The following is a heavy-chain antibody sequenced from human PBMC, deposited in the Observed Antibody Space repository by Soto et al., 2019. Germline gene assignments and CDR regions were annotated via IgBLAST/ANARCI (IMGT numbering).Heavy chain of an antibody. D-gene: IGHD2-21*02. V-gene: IGHV3-48*03. CDR2: ISSSGSTI. Sequence: GGSLRLSCAASGFTFSSYEMNWVRQAPGKGLEWVSYISSSGSTIYYADSVKGRFTISRDNAKNSLYLQMNSLRAEDTAVYYCAKGRGTVVTAILDYWGQGTLVTVSS. CDR3: AKGRGTVVTAILDY. J-gene: IGHJ4*02. CDR1: GFTFSSYE.